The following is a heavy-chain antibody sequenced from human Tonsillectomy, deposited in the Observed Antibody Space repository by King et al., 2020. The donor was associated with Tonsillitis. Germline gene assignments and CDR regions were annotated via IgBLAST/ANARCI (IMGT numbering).Heavy chain of an antibody. D-gene: IGHD5-18*01. CDR2: IANDGSNK. CDR3: AREGYNYVIDY. V-gene: IGHV3-30*01. CDR1: GFTFRSYA. J-gene: IGHJ4*02. Sequence: VQLVESGGGVVQPGRSLRLSCAASGFTFRSYAMHWVRQAPGKGLEWVAVIANDGSNKFYADPVKGRVTISRDNAKNTLYLQMNSLRAEDTAMYYCAREGYNYVIDYWGQGTLATVSS.